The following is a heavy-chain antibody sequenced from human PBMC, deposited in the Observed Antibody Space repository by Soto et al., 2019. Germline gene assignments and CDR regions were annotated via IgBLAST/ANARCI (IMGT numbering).Heavy chain of an antibody. D-gene: IGHD3-22*01. CDR1: GGTFSRHA. CDR2: IIPIFGTA. V-gene: IGHV1-69*01. CDR3: ARGWGYDSNDYYYAY. Sequence: QVQLVQSGAELRKPVSSVKVSCKASGGTFSRHAISWVRQAPGQGLEWMGGIIPIFGTANHAQKFQGRVTIIADASTSTVYMELSSLRSEDTAMYYCARGWGYDSNDYYYAYWGQGTLVIVSS. J-gene: IGHJ4*02.